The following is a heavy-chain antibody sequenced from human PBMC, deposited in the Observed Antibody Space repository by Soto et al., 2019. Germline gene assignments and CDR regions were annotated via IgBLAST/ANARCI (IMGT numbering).Heavy chain of an antibody. CDR3: ARHVTGWLQFSYFDY. V-gene: IGHV4-39*01. Sequence: QLQLQESGPGLVKPSETLSLTCTVSGGSISSSSYYWGWIRQPPGKGLEWIGSIYYSGSTYYNPSLKGRVTISVDTSKNQFSLKLSSVTAADTAVYYCARHVTGWLQFSYFDYWGQGTLVTVSS. CDR1: GGSISSSSYY. CDR2: IYYSGST. D-gene: IGHD5-12*01. J-gene: IGHJ4*02.